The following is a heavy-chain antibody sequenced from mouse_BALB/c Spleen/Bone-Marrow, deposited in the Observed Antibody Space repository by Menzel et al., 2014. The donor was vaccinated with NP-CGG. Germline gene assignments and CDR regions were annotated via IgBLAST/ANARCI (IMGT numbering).Heavy chain of an antibody. CDR2: IDPANGNT. Sequence: VQLQQSGAELVKPGASVKLSCTASGFNIKDTYMHWVKQRPGQGLEWIGRIDPANGNTKYDPKFQSKATITADTSSNTAYLQLSSLTSEDTAVYYCAYGSSYDYFDYWGQGTTLTVSS. D-gene: IGHD1-1*01. J-gene: IGHJ2*01. CDR1: GFNIKDTY. CDR3: AYGSSYDYFDY. V-gene: IGHV14-3*02.